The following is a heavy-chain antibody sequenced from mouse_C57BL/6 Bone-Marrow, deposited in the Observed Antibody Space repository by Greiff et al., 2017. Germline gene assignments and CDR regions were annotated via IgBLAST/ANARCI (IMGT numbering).Heavy chain of an antibody. J-gene: IGHJ2*01. V-gene: IGHV1-81*01. D-gene: IGHD2-10*02. Sequence: VQLQQSGAELARPGASVKLSCTASGYTFTSYGIRWVKPSPGQGLEWIGEIYPRSGNTYYNEKFKGKATLTEAKSSSTAYMELRSLTSEDSAVYVCARRTGMLPPFYYWGQGTTLTVSS. CDR3: ARRTGMLPPFYY. CDR2: IYPRSGNT. CDR1: GYTFTSYG.